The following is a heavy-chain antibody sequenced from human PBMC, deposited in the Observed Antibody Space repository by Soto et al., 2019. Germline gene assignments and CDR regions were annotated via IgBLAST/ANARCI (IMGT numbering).Heavy chain of an antibody. Sequence: ASVKVSCKASGYTFTSYYMHWVRQAPGQGLEWMGIINPSGGSTSYAQKFQGRVTMTRDTSTSTVYMELSSLRSEDTAVYYCARCPKRYSSGWYEIFYYFDYWGQGTLVTVSS. J-gene: IGHJ4*02. CDR1: GYTFTSYY. CDR2: INPSGGST. D-gene: IGHD6-19*01. V-gene: IGHV1-46*01. CDR3: ARCPKRYSSGWYEIFYYFDY.